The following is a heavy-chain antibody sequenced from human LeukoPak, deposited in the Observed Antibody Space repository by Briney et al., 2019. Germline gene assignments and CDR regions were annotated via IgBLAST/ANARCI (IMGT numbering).Heavy chain of an antibody. CDR2: IYYSVT. V-gene: IGHV4-59*01. D-gene: IGHD6-6*01. CDR1: GGSISSYY. J-gene: IGHJ4*02. Sequence: PETPSLTCTVSGGSISSYYWTWIRQPPGKGLQWIGYIYYSVTKYNPSLKSRVTISQDTSRNQFSMMLSSVSAADSATYYCARSQYSSSPYYVDWGQGTLVTVSS. CDR3: ARSQYSSSPYYVD.